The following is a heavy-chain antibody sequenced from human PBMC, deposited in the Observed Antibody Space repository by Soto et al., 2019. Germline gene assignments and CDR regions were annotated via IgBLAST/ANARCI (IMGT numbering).Heavy chain of an antibody. V-gene: IGHV4-39*01. Sequence: ETLSLPCTVSGGSFGSSAYYWGWIRRAPGKGLEWIGSINSSGSTFSNPSLKSRVTLSVDTSKNQFSLKLTSVTAADTALYYCSRRAPEGFDPWGQGTLVTVSS. CDR1: GGSFGSSAYY. J-gene: IGHJ5*02. CDR2: INSSGST. CDR3: SRRAPEGFDP.